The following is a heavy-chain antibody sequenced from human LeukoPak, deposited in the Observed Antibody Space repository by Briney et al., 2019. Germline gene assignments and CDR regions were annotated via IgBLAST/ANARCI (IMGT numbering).Heavy chain of an antibody. CDR3: ARDSRSSWSGPHFDY. V-gene: IGHV3-7*03. Sequence: GGSLRPSCAASGFTFSTYWMSWVRQAPGKGLEWVANIRPDGSEKYYVDSVKGRLTISRDNAKNSLYLQMNSLRAEDTAVYYCARDSRSSWSGPHFDYWGQGTLVTVSS. CDR1: GFTFSTYW. D-gene: IGHD6-13*01. CDR2: IRPDGSEK. J-gene: IGHJ4*02.